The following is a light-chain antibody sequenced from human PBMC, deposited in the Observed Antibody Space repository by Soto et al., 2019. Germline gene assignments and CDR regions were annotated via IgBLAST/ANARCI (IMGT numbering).Light chain of an antibody. J-gene: IGKJ5*01. V-gene: IGKV1-39*01. CDR1: QSISSY. Sequence: DIQMTQSPSSLSASVGDRVTITFRASQSISSYLNWYQQRPGKAPKLLIYAASSLQSGVPSRFSGSGSGTDFTLTISSLQPEDFATYYCQQSYSTLGTFGQGTRLEIK. CDR3: QQSYSTLGT. CDR2: AAS.